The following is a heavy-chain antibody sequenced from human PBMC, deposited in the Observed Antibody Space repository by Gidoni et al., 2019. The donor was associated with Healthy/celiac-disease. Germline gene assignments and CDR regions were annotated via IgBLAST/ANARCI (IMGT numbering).Heavy chain of an antibody. Sequence: QVQLQESGPGLVKPSQTLSLTCTVSGGSISSGDYYWSWIRPPPGKGLEWIGYIYYSGSTYYNPSLKSRVTISVDTSKNQFSLKLSSVTAADTAVYYCARAPDVYYYGSGSYFDYWGQGTLVTVSS. CDR2: IYYSGST. CDR1: GGSISSGDYY. J-gene: IGHJ4*02. CDR3: ARAPDVYYYGSGSYFDY. D-gene: IGHD3-10*01. V-gene: IGHV4-30-4*01.